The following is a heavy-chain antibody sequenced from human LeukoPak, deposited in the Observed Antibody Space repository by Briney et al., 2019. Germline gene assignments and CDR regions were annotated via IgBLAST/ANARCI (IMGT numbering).Heavy chain of an antibody. J-gene: IGHJ6*03. CDR2: INHSGST. CDR3: ARGSSSSMAFSYYYYMDV. V-gene: IGHV4-34*01. Sequence: SETLPLTCTVSGGSISSYYWSWIRQPPGKGLEWIGEINHSGSTNYNPSLKSRVTISVDTSKNQFSPKLSSVTAADTAVYYCARGSSSSMAFSYYYYMDVWGKGTTVTVSS. D-gene: IGHD6-6*01. CDR1: GGSISSYY.